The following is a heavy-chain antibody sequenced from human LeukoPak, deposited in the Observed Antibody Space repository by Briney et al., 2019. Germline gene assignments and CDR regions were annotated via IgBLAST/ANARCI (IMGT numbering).Heavy chain of an antibody. D-gene: IGHD3-10*01. CDR1: GGSFSGYY. V-gene: IGHV4-34*01. Sequence: SETLSLTCAVYGGSFSGYYWSWIRQPPGKGLEWIGEINHSGSTNYNPSLKSRVTISVDTSKNQFSLKLSSVTAADTAVYYCARGDWSSVSNDYWGQGTLVTVSS. CDR3: ARGDWSSVSNDY. J-gene: IGHJ4*02. CDR2: INHSGST.